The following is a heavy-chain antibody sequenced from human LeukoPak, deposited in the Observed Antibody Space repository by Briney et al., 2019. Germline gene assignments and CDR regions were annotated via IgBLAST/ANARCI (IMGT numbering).Heavy chain of an antibody. J-gene: IGHJ4*02. CDR2: IKPDGSQI. CDR3: ARDLNWETY. V-gene: IGHV3-7*01. Sequence: GGSLRLSCAASGFTFSSYWMTWVRQAPGKGLEWVANIKPDGSQIYYVDSVKGRFTISRDNAKNSLYLQMNSLRAVDTAVYYCARDLNWETYWGQGTLVTVSS. CDR1: GFTFSSYW. D-gene: IGHD1-1*01.